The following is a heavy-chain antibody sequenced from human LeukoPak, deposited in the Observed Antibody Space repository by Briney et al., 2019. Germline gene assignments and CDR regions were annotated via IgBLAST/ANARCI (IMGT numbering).Heavy chain of an antibody. CDR3: AKDLGWELLPWFDP. CDR1: GFTFSSYA. D-gene: IGHD1-26*01. V-gene: IGHV3-23*01. J-gene: IGHJ5*02. CDR2: ISGSGGST. Sequence: PGGSLRLSCAASGFTFSSYAMSWVRQAPGKGLEWVSAISGSGGSTYYADSVKGRFTISSDNSKNTLYLQMNSLRAEDTAVYYCAKDLGWELLPWFDPWGQGTLVTVSS.